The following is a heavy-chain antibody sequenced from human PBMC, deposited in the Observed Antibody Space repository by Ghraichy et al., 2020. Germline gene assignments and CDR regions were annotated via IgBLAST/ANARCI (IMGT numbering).Heavy chain of an antibody. CDR1: GGSISSYY. J-gene: IGHJ6*03. D-gene: IGHD3-9*01. V-gene: IGHV4-59*01. CDR2: IYYSGST. CDR3: ARGRRFLTGYFIPIDPNYYYYYMDV. Sequence: SETLSLTCTVSGGSISSYYWSWIRQPPGKGLEWIGYIYYSGSTNYNPSLKSRVTISVDTSKNQFSLKLSSVTAADTAVYYRARGRRFLTGYFIPIDPNYYYYYMDVWGKGTTVTVSS.